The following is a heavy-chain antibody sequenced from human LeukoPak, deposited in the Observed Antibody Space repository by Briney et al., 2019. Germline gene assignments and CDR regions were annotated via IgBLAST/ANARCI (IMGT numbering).Heavy chain of an antibody. CDR3: AKVSYGATVTTND. Sequence: HSGGSLRLSCAASGFTFSSYAMSWVRQAPGKGLEWVSSISGSGGSTYYADSVKGRFTLSRDNSRNTLYLQMNSLRVEGTAVYYCAKVSYGATVTTNDWGQGTLVTVSS. J-gene: IGHJ4*02. V-gene: IGHV3-23*01. D-gene: IGHD4-17*01. CDR2: ISGSGGST. CDR1: GFTFSSYA.